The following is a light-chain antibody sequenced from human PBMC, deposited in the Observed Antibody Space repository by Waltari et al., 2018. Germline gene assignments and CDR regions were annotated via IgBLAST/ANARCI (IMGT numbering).Light chain of an antibody. CDR2: TAS. V-gene: IGKV1-39*01. CDR1: QNIRND. CDR3: QQTYRAPLI. Sequence: DIQLTQPPSSLSASVGDRATITCRASQNIRNDLNWYQHKPGKAPKLLTYTASTLQTGVPSRFSAMGSGSDFTLTINDLQPDDFATYCCQQTYRAPLIFGGGTKVEIE. J-gene: IGKJ4*01.